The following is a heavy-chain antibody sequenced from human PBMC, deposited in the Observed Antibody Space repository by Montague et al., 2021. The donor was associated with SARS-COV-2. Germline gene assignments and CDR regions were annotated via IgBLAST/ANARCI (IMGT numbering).Heavy chain of an antibody. Sequence: SETLSLTCAVSGASVSSINWWRWVRQPPGRGLERIAEIHHTGITNFNPSLRSRVTISLDSSKNQLSLTLTSVTAADTAIYYCACHSVFQQLYAWGQGTLVSVSS. D-gene: IGHD6-13*01. J-gene: IGHJ5*02. CDR2: IHHTGIT. CDR1: GASVSSINW. V-gene: IGHV4-4*02. CDR3: ACHSVFQQLYA.